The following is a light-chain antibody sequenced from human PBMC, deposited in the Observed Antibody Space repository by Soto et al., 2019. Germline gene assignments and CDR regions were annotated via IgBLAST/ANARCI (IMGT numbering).Light chain of an antibody. CDR3: QQYNNWPSWN. CDR1: QSVSSN. V-gene: IGKV3-15*01. CDR2: GAS. Sequence: EIVMTQSPATLSVSPGERATLSCRASQSVSSNLAWYQQKPGQAPRLLIYGASTRATGIPARFSGSEPWTQLTLTLSSLQPEDFAVYYCQQYNNWPSWNFGPGTKVDIK. J-gene: IGKJ3*01.